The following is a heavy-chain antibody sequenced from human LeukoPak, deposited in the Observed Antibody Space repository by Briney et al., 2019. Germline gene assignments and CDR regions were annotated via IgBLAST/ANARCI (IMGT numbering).Heavy chain of an antibody. CDR1: GGSINSYY. V-gene: IGHV4-59*08. D-gene: IGHD6-19*01. CDR3: ARRGYSSGSNWFDP. Sequence: SETLSLTCTVSGGSINSYYWSWIRQPPGKGLAWIGYIYYIGSTNYNPSLRGRATISVDTSNNQFYLKLSYVTAADTAVYYCARRGYSSGSNWFDPWGQGTLVTVSS. J-gene: IGHJ5*02. CDR2: IYYIGST.